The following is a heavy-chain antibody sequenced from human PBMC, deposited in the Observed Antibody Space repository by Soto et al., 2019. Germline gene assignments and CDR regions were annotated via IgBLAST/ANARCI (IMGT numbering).Heavy chain of an antibody. V-gene: IGHV3-43*01. CDR3: AKDHADYYGMDV. CDR1: GLIFDDYT. Sequence: PGGSLRLSCAASGLIFDDYTMHWVRQAPGKGLEWVSLVSRDGGSTYYADSVKGRFTISRDNSKSSLYLQMNSLRIEDTALYYCAKDHADYYGMDVWGQGTTVTVSS. CDR2: VSRDGGST. J-gene: IGHJ6*02.